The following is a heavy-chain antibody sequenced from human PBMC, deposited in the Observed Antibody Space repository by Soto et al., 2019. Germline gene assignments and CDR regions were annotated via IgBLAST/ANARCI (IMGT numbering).Heavy chain of an antibody. V-gene: IGHV4-34*01. J-gene: IGHJ6*02. Sequence: QVQLQQWGAGLLKPSETLSLTCAVYGGSFSGYYWSWIRQPPGKGLEWIGEINHSGSTNYNPSFKSRVTISVDTSKNQFSLKLSSVTAADTAVYYCARKEVVVAGGMDVWGQGTTVTVSS. CDR1: GGSFSGYY. CDR2: INHSGST. CDR3: ARKEVVVAGGMDV. D-gene: IGHD2-15*01.